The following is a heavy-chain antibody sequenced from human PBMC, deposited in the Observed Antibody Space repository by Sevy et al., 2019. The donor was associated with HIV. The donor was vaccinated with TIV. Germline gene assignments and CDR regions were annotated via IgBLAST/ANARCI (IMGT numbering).Heavy chain of an antibody. CDR2: INQDGSQK. CDR3: ARAIAAAASY. V-gene: IGHV3-7*01. J-gene: IGHJ4*02. CDR1: GFTLSSYW. Sequence: GGSLRLSCAASGFTLSSYWMSWVRQAPEKGLEWVANINQDGSQKYYVDSVKGRFTVSRDTAKNSLYLQMNSLRAEDTAVYYCARAIAAAASYWGQGTLVTVSS. D-gene: IGHD6-25*01.